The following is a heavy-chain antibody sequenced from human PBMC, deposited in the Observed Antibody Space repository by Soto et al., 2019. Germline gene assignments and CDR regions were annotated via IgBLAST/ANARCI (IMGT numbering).Heavy chain of an antibody. D-gene: IGHD1-26*01. CDR3: AKEKGGSGILHFDY. CDR1: GFTFSSYG. V-gene: IGHV3-30*18. J-gene: IGHJ4*02. Sequence: QVQLVESGGGVVQPGRSLRLSCAASGFTFSSYGMHWVRQAPGKGLEWVAVISYDGSNKYYADSVKGRFTISRDNSKNTQYLQMNRLRAEDTDVYYCAKEKGGSGILHFDYWGQGTLVTVSS. CDR2: ISYDGSNK.